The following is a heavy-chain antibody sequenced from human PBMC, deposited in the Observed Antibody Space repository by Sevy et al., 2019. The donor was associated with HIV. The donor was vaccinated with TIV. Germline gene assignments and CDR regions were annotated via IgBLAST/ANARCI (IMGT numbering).Heavy chain of an antibody. V-gene: IGHV2-5*02. CDR1: GFSLSTSGVG. D-gene: IGHD6-19*01. J-gene: IGHJ4*02. CDR2: IYWVDDK. CDR3: AHRRGIAVAGPFDY. Sequence: SGPTLVNPTQTLTLTCTFSGFSLSTSGVGVGWIRQPPGKALEWLALIYWVDDKRYSPSLKSRLTITKDTSKNQVVLTMTNMDPVDTATYYCAHRRGIAVAGPFDYWGQGTLVTVSS.